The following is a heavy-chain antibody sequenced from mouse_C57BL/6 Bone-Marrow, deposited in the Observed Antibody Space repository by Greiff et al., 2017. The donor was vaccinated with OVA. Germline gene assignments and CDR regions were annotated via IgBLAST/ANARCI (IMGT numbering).Heavy chain of an antibody. CDR1: GFTFSDSY. CDR2: ISNGGGST. J-gene: IGHJ1*03. D-gene: IGHD1-1*01. V-gene: IGHV5-12*01. Sequence: DVKLVESGGGLVQPGGSLKLSCAASGFTFSDSYMYWVRQTPEKRLAWVAYISNGGGSTYYPDTVKGRFTISRDNAKNTLYLQMSRLKSEDTAMYYCARGVVDDFDVWGTGTTGTVSS. CDR3: ARGVVDDFDV.